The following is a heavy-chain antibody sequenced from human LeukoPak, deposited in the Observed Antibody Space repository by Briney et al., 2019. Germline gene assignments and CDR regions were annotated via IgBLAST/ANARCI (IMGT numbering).Heavy chain of an antibody. CDR3: ARGRGDGYNIDFYFDY. J-gene: IGHJ4*02. CDR1: GFTFSSYA. V-gene: IGHV3-21*01. Sequence: GGSLRLSCAASGFTFSSYAMSWVRQAPGKGLEWVSSISSSSSYIYYADSVKGRFTISRDNAKNSLYLQMNSLRAEDTAVYYCARGRGDGYNIDFYFDYWGQGTLVTVSS. CDR2: ISSSSSYI. D-gene: IGHD5-24*01.